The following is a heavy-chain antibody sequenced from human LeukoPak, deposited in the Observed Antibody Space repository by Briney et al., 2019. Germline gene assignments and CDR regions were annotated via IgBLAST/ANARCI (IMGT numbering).Heavy chain of an antibody. CDR3: ARGRSSYYYGMDV. D-gene: IGHD6-6*01. Sequence: SETLSLTCTDSGGSISSYYWSWIRQPPGKGLEWIGYIYYSGSTNYNPSLKSRVTISVDTSKNQFSLKLSSVTAADTAVYYCARGRSSYYYGMDVWGQGTTVTVSS. V-gene: IGHV4-59*01. CDR2: IYYSGST. CDR1: GGSISSYY. J-gene: IGHJ6*02.